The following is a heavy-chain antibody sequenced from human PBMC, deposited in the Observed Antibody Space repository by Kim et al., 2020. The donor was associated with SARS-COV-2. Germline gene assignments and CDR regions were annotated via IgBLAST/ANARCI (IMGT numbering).Heavy chain of an antibody. J-gene: IGHJ4*02. CDR3: ARGSALGH. Sequence: GSSISYPHAAKGRYTFSRDNAKNALYLQMNSVRAADTAVYFCARGSALGHWCQGTLVTVSS. CDR2: GSSI. V-gene: IGHV3-74*01.